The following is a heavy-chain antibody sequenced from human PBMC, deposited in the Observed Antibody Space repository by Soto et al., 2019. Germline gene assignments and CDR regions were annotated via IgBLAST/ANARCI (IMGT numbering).Heavy chain of an antibody. J-gene: IGHJ5*02. D-gene: IGHD6-19*01. CDR1: GGSISSYY. Sequence: QVQLQESGPGLVKPSETLSLTCTVSGGSISSYYWSWIRQPAGKGLEWIGRIYTSGSTNYNPSLKSRVTISVDTSKNQFSLKLSSVTAADTAVYYCARGLRRSVAGTGVWFDPWGQGTLVTVSS. CDR3: ARGLRRSVAGTGVWFDP. V-gene: IGHV4-4*07. CDR2: IYTSGST.